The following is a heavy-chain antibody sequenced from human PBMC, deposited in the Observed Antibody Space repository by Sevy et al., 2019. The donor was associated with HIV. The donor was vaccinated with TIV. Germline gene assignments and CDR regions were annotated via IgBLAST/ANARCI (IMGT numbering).Heavy chain of an antibody. Sequence: GGSLRLSRAASGFTFSSYGMHWVRQAPGKGLEWVAVISYDGSNKYYADSVKGRFTISRDNSKNTLYLQMNSLRAEDTAVYYCAKVWDSWYFDLWGRGTLVTVSS. CDR2: ISYDGSNK. D-gene: IGHD1-26*01. J-gene: IGHJ2*01. CDR1: GFTFSSYG. V-gene: IGHV3-30*18. CDR3: AKVWDSWYFDL.